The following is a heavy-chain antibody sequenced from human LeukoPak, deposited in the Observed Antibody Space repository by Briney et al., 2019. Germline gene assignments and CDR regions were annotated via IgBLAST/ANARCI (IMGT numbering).Heavy chain of an antibody. D-gene: IGHD3-9*01. CDR1: GGSISSYY. CDR2: IYYSGTT. Sequence: PSETLSLTCTVSGGSISSYYWSWIRQPPGEGREWIGYIYYSGTTNYNPSLKSRVTISVDTSKNQFSLKLSSVTAADTAVYYCARHYDILTGYSAYAFDIWGQGTMVTVSS. CDR3: ARHYDILTGYSAYAFDI. J-gene: IGHJ3*02. V-gene: IGHV4-59*08.